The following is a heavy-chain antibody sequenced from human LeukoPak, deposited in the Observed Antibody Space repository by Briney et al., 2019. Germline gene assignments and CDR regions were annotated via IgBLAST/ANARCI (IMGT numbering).Heavy chain of an antibody. CDR3: ARASYSYDINGWVPFDY. V-gene: IGHV4-61*02. CDR1: GNSISSGDNY. CDR2: IYTSGST. Sequence: SETLSLTCTVSGNSISSGDNYWSWIRQPAGEGLEWIGRIYTSGSTNYNPSLKSRVTISGDTSKNQFSLRLSSVTAADTAVYYCARASYSYDINGWVPFDYWGQGTLVTVSS. D-gene: IGHD3-22*01. J-gene: IGHJ4*02.